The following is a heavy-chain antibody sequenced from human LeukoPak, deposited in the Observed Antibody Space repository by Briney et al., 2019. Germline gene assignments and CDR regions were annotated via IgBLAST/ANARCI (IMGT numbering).Heavy chain of an antibody. V-gene: IGHV3-7*01. D-gene: IGHD3-10*01. CDR1: GFTFSSYW. CDR3: ARDQGSGINYYYYYMDV. J-gene: IGHJ6*03. CDR2: IKPDGSEK. Sequence: GGSLRLSCAVSGFTFSSYWMSWVRQAPGRRPEWVANIKPDGSEKYYADSVKGRFTISRDNSKNTLYLQMNSLRAEDTAVYYCARDQGSGINYYYYYMDVWGKGTTVTVSS.